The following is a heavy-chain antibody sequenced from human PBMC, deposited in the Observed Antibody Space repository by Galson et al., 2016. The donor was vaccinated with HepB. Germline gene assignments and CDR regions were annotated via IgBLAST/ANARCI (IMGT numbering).Heavy chain of an antibody. CDR3: ARAPHSSYWFGAEYLQH. J-gene: IGHJ1*01. Sequence: SLRLSCAASGFTLSFYSMNWVRQTPGKGLEWVSSISSDSTSIYYADSVKGRFTISRDNAKNSLYLQMDSLRVEDTAVYFCARAPHSSYWFGAEYLQHWGQGTLVTVSS. V-gene: IGHV3-21*01. D-gene: IGHD6-13*01. CDR1: GFTLSFYS. CDR2: ISSDSTSI.